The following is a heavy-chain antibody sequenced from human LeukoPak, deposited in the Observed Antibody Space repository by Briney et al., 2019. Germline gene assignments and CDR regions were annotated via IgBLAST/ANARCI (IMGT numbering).Heavy chain of an antibody. Sequence: SVKVSGKASGGTFSSYAISWVRQAPGQGLEWMGRIIPILGIANYAQKFQGRVTITADKSTSTAYMELSSLRSEDTAVYYCARAEAAAGKPTPFDYWGQGTLVTVSS. D-gene: IGHD6-13*01. V-gene: IGHV1-69*04. J-gene: IGHJ4*02. CDR1: GGTFSSYA. CDR2: IIPILGIA. CDR3: ARAEAAAGKPTPFDY.